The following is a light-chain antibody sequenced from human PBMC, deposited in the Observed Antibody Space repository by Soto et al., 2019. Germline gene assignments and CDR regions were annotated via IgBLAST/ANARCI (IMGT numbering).Light chain of an antibody. J-gene: IGKJ1*01. V-gene: IGKV3-15*01. CDR1: QSVGSN. CDR3: QQYTNWPPYRT. CDR2: GAY. Sequence: EIVMKQSPATLSVSPGERATLSCGASQSVGSNLAWYQQKPGQAPRLLIYGAYTRATGIPARFSGSGSGTEFPLTIRSLQSEDFAIYLCQQYTNWPPYRTFGQGTNVEIK.